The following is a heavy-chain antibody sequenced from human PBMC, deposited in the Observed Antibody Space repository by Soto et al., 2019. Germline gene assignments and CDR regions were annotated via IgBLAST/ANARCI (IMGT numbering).Heavy chain of an antibody. CDR2: IYYSWST. Sequence: SATXSLTCTFSVGSIISYYCIWIRQPPGKGLEWIGYIYYSWSTNYNPSLKSRVTISVDTSKNQFSLKLSSVTAADTAVYYCERDNKRYRMDVWGQGTTVTVSS. CDR1: VGSIISYY. CDR3: ERDNKRYRMDV. V-gene: IGHV4-59*01. J-gene: IGHJ6*01.